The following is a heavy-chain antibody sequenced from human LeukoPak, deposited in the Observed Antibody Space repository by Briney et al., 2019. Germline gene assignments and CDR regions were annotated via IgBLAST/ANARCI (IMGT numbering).Heavy chain of an antibody. V-gene: IGHV1-46*01. CDR3: ARVRYYDSSGYSIFDY. CDR1: GYTFTNYH. J-gene: IGHJ4*02. CDR2: INPSGGST. Sequence: ASVKVSCKASGYTFTNYHLHWVRQAPGQGLEWMGIINPSGGSTSYAQKFQDRVTMTRDTSTSTVYMELNSLRSEDTAVYYCARVRYYDSSGYSIFDYWGQGTLVTVSS. D-gene: IGHD3-22*01.